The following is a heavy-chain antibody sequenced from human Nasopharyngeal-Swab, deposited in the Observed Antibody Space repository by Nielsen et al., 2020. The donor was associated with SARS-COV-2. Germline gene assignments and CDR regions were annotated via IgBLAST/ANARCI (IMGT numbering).Heavy chain of an antibody. V-gene: IGHV3-30*02. CDR3: ARDAPAHYGAFY. Sequence: GESLKISCAVSGFTFSSCVMHWVRQAPGKGLEWVAFIAHDASNEYYGDSVKGRFSISRDSSKNTLYLQMDSLRGEDTAVYYCARDAPAHYGAFYWGRGTLVTVSS. J-gene: IGHJ4*02. CDR2: IAHDASNE. D-gene: IGHD4-17*01. CDR1: GFTFSSCV.